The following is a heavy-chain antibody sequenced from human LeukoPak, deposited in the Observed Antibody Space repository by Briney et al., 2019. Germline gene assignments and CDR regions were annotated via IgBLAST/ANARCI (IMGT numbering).Heavy chain of an antibody. J-gene: IGHJ4*02. CDR1: GFIFSNYG. Sequence: PGGSLRLSCAASGFIFSNYGMNWVRQAPGKGLEWVAAISASGSATSYADSVRGRFTIPRDNSKSTTYLQMNTLRAEDTAVYYCARDGGYSYEFDYWGQGTLVTVSS. V-gene: IGHV3-23*01. CDR3: ARDGGYSYEFDY. CDR2: ISASGSAT. D-gene: IGHD5-18*01.